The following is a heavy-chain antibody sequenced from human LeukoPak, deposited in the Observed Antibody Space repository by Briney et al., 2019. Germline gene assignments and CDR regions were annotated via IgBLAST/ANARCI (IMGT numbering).Heavy chain of an antibody. CDR3: ATRRSYGSGSYSTPKGHWFDP. CDR1: GYTLTELS. CDR2: FDPEDGET. Sequence: ASVKVSCKVSGYTLTELSMHWVRQAPGKGLEWMGGFDPEDGETIYAQKFQGRVTMTEGTSTDTAYMELSSLRSEDTAVYYCATRRSYGSGSYSTPKGHWFDPWGQGTLVTVSS. V-gene: IGHV1-24*01. D-gene: IGHD3-10*01. J-gene: IGHJ5*02.